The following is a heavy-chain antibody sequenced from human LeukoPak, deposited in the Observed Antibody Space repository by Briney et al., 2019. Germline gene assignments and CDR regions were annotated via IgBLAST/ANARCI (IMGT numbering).Heavy chain of an antibody. V-gene: IGHV4-59*02. D-gene: IGHD1-26*01. CDR2: ISDSGNT. CDR1: GGSVSDYY. Sequence: SETLSLTCTVSGGSVSDYYWNWIRQPPGKGLEWIGYISDSGNTYYNPSLKSRITISADTSKNQLSLKLSSVTAADTAVYYCARGRVGGNYWGQGTLVTVSS. CDR3: ARGRVGGNY. J-gene: IGHJ4*02.